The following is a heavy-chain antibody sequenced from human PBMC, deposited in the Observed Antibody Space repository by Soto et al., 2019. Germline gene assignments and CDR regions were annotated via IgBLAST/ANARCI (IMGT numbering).Heavy chain of an antibody. Sequence: PGWSLRLACVSSGFTFENYCMSWVRHAPGKGLGWVSAISGSGGTTYYSDSVKGRFTISRDNSKNTVYLQMNDLRVEDAAEYFCAKDSWAIFGVPAGEYYAMDVWGQGTTVTVSS. J-gene: IGHJ6*02. V-gene: IGHV3-23*01. CDR2: ISGSGGTT. CDR1: GFTFENYC. CDR3: AKDSWAIFGVPAGEYYAMDV. D-gene: IGHD3-3*01.